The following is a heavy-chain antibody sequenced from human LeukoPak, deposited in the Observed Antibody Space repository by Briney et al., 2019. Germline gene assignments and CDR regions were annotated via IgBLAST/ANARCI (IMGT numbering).Heavy chain of an antibody. D-gene: IGHD3-3*01. CDR2: INPNSCGT. CDR3: ARGPGVGSSLDY. V-gene: IGHV1-2*02. CDR1: GGTFSSYA. J-gene: IGHJ4*02. Sequence: GASVKVSCKASGGTFSSYAISWVRQAPGQGLEWMGWINPNSCGTNYAQKFQGRVTMTRDTSISTAYMELSRLRSDDTAVYYCARGPGVGSSLDYWGQGTLVTVSS.